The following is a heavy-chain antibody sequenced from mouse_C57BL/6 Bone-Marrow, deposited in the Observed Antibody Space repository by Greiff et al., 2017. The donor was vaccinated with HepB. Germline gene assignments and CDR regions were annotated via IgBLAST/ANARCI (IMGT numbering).Heavy chain of an antibody. Sequence: EVKLVESGGDLVKPGGSLKLSCAASGFTFSSYGMSWVRQTPDKRLEWVATISSGGSYTYYPDSVKGRFTISRDNAKNTLYLQMSSLKSEDTAMYYCARHETEPFAYWGQGTLVTVSA. J-gene: IGHJ3*01. V-gene: IGHV5-6*02. CDR3: ARHETEPFAY. CDR1: GFTFSSYG. CDR2: ISSGGSYT.